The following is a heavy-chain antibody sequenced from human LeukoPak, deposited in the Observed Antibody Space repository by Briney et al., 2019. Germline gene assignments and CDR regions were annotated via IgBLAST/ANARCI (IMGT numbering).Heavy chain of an antibody. CDR2: SYHSGSA. CDR3: ARSGSSDY. Sequence: PSETLSLTCTVSGYSIRSGCYWGWVRQPPGQGLGWIGDSYHSGSAYYNPSLKSRVTISVDPSKNQFSLNLRSATAADTAVYYCARSGSSDYWGQGTLVTVSS. CDR1: GYSIRSGCY. D-gene: IGHD3-10*01. J-gene: IGHJ4*02. V-gene: IGHV4-38-2*02.